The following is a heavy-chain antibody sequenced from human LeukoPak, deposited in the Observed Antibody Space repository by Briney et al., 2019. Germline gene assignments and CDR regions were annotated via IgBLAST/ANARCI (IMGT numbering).Heavy chain of an antibody. J-gene: IGHJ4*02. CDR3: AREGSREWELSYYFDY. V-gene: IGHV3-7*01. D-gene: IGHD1-26*01. CDR1: GFTFSSYW. CDR2: IKQDGSEK. Sequence: GSLRLSCAASGFTFSSYWMSWVRQAPGKGLEWVANIKQDGSEKYYVDSVKGRFTISRDNAKNSLYLQMNSLRAEDTAVYYCAREGSREWELSYYFDYWGQGTLVTVSS.